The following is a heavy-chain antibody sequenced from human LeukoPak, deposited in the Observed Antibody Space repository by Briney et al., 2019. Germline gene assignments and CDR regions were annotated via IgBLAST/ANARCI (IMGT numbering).Heavy chain of an antibody. CDR3: ARDWTVTTPGGFQH. V-gene: IGHV3-30*04. CDR2: ISYDGSHK. Sequence: PGGSLRLSCAASGFTFSSYAMHWVRQAPGKGLEWVAFISYDGSHKYYADSVKGRFTISRDNSKNTLYLQMNSLRAEDTAVYYCARDWTVTTPGGFQHWGQGTLVTVSS. D-gene: IGHD4-17*01. J-gene: IGHJ1*01. CDR1: GFTFSSYA.